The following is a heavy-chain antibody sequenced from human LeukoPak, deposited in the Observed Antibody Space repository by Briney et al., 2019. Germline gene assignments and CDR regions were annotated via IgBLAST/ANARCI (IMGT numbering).Heavy chain of an antibody. V-gene: IGHV3-7*01. D-gene: IGHD1-26*01. CDR2: IKQDGSEK. CDR1: GFTFSDYW. CDR3: ARMGRLDY. Sequence: GGSLRLSCAASGFTFSDYWMSWVRQAPGKGLEWVAKIKQDGSEKYYVDSVKGRFTISRDNAKNSLCLQMNSLRAEDSAVYYYARMGRLDYWGQGTLVTVSS. J-gene: IGHJ4*02.